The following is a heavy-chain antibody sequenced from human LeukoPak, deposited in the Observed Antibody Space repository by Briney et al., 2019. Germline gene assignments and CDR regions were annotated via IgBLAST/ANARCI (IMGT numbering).Heavy chain of an antibody. D-gene: IGHD2-2*01. CDR1: GFTFDHYD. V-gene: IGHV3-9*01. J-gene: IGHJ3*01. CDR2: INWNSDNI. Sequence: PGRSLRLSCAASGFTFDHYDMHWVRQAPGKGLEWVSSINWNSDNIVYADSVKGRFTISRDTAKNSLYLQMDSLRPEDTALYYCAKGSSIKVGAFDAWGQGTMVGVSS. CDR3: AKGSSIKVGAFDA.